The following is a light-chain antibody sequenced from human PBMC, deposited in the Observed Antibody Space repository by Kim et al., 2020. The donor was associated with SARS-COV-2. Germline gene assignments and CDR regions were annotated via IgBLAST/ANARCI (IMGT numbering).Light chain of an antibody. J-gene: IGLJ1*01. CDR1: SSDVATYNH. CDR3: SSYTSSSTYV. CDR2: AVT. V-gene: IGLV2-14*03. Sequence: GQSITISCTGTSSDVATYNHVSWYQHHPGKAPKLMIDAVTKRPSGVSHRFSGSKSGNTASLTISGLQGEDEADYYCSSYTSSSTYVFGTGTKVTVL.